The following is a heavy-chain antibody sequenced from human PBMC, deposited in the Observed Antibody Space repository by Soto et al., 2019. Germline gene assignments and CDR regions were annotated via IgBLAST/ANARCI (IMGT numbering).Heavy chain of an antibody. J-gene: IGHJ6*02. V-gene: IGHV4-39*01. Sequence: SETLSLTCTVSGGSISCSIYYWGWVGHPPRKGLEWIGSIYYTGTTDYNPSLKGRVTISVDTSKNQFSLRLRSVTAADTAAYYCARPHSIYYYYAMDVWGPGTTVTVSS. CDR2: IYYTGTT. CDR1: GGSISCSIYY. CDR3: ARPHSIYYYYAMDV.